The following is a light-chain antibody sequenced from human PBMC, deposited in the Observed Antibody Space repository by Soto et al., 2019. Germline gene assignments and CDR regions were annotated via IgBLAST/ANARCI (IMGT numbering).Light chain of an antibody. CDR1: QAIANY. J-gene: IGKJ2*01. CDR3: QQLNISPPT. CDR2: AAS. V-gene: IGKV1-9*01. Sequence: DIQLTQSPSFLSASVGDRVTITCRASQAIANYLGWYQQRPGKAPTLLIHAASTLHSGVPSRFSGSGYGTDVTLTINNLQPEDSATYFCQQLNISPPTFGQVTNLEIK.